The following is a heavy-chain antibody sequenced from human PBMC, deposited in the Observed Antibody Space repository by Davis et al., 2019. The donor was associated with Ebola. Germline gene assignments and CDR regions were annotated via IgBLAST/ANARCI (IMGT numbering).Heavy chain of an antibody. Sequence: GGSLRLSCAASGFTFSGSAMHWVRQASGKGLEWVGRIRSKANSYATAYAASVKGRFTISRDDSKNTAYLQMNNLKTEDTAVYYCTTIVVVPSREAALSGMDVWGQGTTVTVSS. D-gene: IGHD2-2*01. CDR3: TTIVVVPSREAALSGMDV. CDR2: IRSKANSYAT. V-gene: IGHV3-73*01. CDR1: GFTFSGSA. J-gene: IGHJ6*02.